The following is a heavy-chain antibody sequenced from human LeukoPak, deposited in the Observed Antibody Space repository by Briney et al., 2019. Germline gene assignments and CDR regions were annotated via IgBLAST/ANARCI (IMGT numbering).Heavy chain of an antibody. J-gene: IGHJ5*02. V-gene: IGHV3-30-3*01. CDR2: ISYDGSNK. Sequence: PGGSLRLSCAASGFTFSSYAMHWVRQAPGKGLEWVAVISYDGSNKYYADSVKGRFTISRDNSKNTLYLQMNSLRDEDTAVYFCAKAPYGEFEWGTWFDPWGQGTLVTVSS. CDR1: GFTFSSYA. CDR3: AKAPYGEFEWGTWFDP. D-gene: IGHD4-17*01.